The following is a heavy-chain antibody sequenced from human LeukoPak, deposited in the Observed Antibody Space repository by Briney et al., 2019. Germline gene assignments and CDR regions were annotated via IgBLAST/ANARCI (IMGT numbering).Heavy chain of an antibody. CDR3: AKTFRRYSSGWYYFDY. CDR2: ISYDGSNK. V-gene: IGHV3-30-3*02. CDR1: GFTFSSYA. D-gene: IGHD6-19*01. Sequence: GGSLRLSCAASGFTFSSYAMHWVRQAPGKGLEWVAVISYDGSNKYYADSVKGRFTISRDNSKNTLYLQMNSVRAEDTAVYYCAKTFRRYSSGWYYFDYWGQGTLVTVSS. J-gene: IGHJ4*02.